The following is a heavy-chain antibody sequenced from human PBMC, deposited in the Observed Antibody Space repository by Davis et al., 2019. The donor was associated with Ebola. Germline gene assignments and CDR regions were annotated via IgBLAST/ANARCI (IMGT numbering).Heavy chain of an antibody. Sequence: GGSLRLSCAASGFRVSGPYMSWVRQAPGKGLEWVSVIYTGGRTYYTDSVKGRFTISRDTSKNPIYLQMNSLRAEETAVYYCARHYVYDYYMGLDVWGQGTTVTVSS. V-gene: IGHV3-66*04. CDR3: ARHYVYDYYMGLDV. CDR2: IYTGGRT. J-gene: IGHJ6*02. CDR1: GFRVSGPY. D-gene: IGHD3-10*02.